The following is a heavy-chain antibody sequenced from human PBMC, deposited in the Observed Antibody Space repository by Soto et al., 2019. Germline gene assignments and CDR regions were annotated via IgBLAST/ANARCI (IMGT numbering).Heavy chain of an antibody. V-gene: IGHV4-39*01. J-gene: IGHJ3*02. CDR3: ARTYYNWNDRGAFDI. Sequence: SETLSLTCNVSGDSIDGSAYYWSWIRLLPGKGLEWIGYIYYSGNTYYNPSLKSRVTISVDTSKNQFSLKLSSVTAADTAVYYCARTYYNWNDRGAFDIWGQGTMVT. D-gene: IGHD1-1*01. CDR2: IYYSGNT. CDR1: GDSIDGSAYY.